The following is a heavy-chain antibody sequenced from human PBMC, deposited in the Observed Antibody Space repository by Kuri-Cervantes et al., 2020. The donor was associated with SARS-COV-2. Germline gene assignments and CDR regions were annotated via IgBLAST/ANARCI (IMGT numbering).Heavy chain of an antibody. CDR1: AYTFNDYY. Sequence: ASVKVSCKASAYTFNDYYIHWVRQAPGQGLEWMGWINPKSGGTDSAQKFQGWVTMTRDTSISTAYMELSRLRSDDTAVYYCARGMVRGVIQYCYYGMDVWGQGTTVTVSS. D-gene: IGHD3-10*01. J-gene: IGHJ6*02. CDR3: ARGMVRGVIQYCYYGMDV. V-gene: IGHV1-2*04. CDR2: INPKSGGT.